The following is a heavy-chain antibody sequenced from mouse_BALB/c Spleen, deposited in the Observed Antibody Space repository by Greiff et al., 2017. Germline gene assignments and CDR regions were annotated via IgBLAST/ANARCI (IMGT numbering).Heavy chain of an antibody. D-gene: IGHD2-13*01. CDR2: IRYSGGT. V-gene: IGHV3-2*02. Sequence: EVMLVESGPGLVKPSQSLSLTCTVTGYSITSDYAWYWIRQFPGNKLEWMGYIRYSGGTSYNPSLKSRISITRDTSKNQFFLQLNSVTTEDTATYYCARSDPPYAMDYWGQGTSVTVSS. CDR1: GYSITSDYA. CDR3: ARSDPPYAMDY. J-gene: IGHJ4*01.